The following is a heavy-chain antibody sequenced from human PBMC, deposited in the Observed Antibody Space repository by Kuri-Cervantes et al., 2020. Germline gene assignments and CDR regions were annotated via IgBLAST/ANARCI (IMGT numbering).Heavy chain of an antibody. CDR2: ISWNSGSI. CDR1: GFTFDDYA. V-gene: IGHV3-9*01. D-gene: IGHD6-13*01. Sequence: LSLTCAASGFTFDDYAMHWVRQAPGKGLEWVSGISWNSGSIGYADSVKGRFTISRDNAKNSLYLQMNSLRAEDTALYYCAKQVAAADNYYYYGMDVWGQGTTVTVSS. J-gene: IGHJ6*02. CDR3: AKQVAAADNYYYYGMDV.